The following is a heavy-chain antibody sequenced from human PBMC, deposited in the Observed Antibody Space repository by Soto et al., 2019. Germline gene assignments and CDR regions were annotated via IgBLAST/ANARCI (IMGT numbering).Heavy chain of an antibody. CDR1: GYTFTSYY. CDR3: ARGSEVDWPHDAFDI. V-gene: IGHV1-46*01. CDR2: INPSGGST. J-gene: IGHJ3*02. Sequence: ASVKVSCKASGYTFTSYYMHWVRQAPGQGLEWMGIINPSGGSTSYAQKFQGRVTMTRDTSTSTVYMELSSLRSEDTAVYYCARGSEVDWPHDAFDIWGQGTMVTVSS. D-gene: IGHD3-9*01.